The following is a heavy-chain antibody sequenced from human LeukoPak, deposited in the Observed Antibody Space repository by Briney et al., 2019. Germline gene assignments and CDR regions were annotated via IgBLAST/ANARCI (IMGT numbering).Heavy chain of an antibody. CDR2: ISTGSNTV. J-gene: IGHJ4*02. Sequence: GGSLRLSCAASGFAFSTYNMNWVRQAPGKGPEWVSFISTGSNTVYYVDSAKGRFTISRDNSKNTLFLQMNSLRAGDTAVYYCARGTVTMVDYWGQGTLVTVSS. V-gene: IGHV3-48*01. CDR3: ARGTVTMVDY. D-gene: IGHD3-10*01. CDR1: GFAFSTYN.